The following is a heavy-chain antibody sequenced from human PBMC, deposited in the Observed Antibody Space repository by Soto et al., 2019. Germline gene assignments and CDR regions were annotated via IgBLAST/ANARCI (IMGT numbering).Heavy chain of an antibody. J-gene: IGHJ6*02. CDR2: ISAYNGNT. Sequence: ASVKVSCKASGYTFTSYGISWVRQAPGQGLEWMGWISAYNGNTNYAQKLQGRVTMTTDTSTSTAYMELRSLRSDDTAVYYCARDRPIAVAYTTNYYFYGIDVWGQGTTVPVSS. D-gene: IGHD6-19*01. CDR1: GYTFTSYG. CDR3: ARDRPIAVAYTTNYYFYGIDV. V-gene: IGHV1-18*01.